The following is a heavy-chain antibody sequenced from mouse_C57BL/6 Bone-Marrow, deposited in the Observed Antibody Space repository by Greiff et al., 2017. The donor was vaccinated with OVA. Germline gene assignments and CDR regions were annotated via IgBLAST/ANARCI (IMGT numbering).Heavy chain of an antibody. CDR1: GFTFTDYY. J-gene: IGHJ4*01. Sequence: EVQGVESGGGLVQPGGSLSLSCAASGFTFTDYYMSWVRQPPGKALEWLGFIRNKANGYTTEYSASVKGRFTISRDNSQSILYLQMYALRAEDSATYYCARSYYYGSFYYAMDYWGQGTSVTVSS. D-gene: IGHD1-1*01. CDR3: ARSYYYGSFYYAMDY. V-gene: IGHV7-3*01. CDR2: IRNKANGYTT.